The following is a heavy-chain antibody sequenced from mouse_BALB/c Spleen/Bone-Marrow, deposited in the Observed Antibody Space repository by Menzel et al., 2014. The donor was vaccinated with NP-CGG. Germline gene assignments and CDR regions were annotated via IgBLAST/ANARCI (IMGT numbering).Heavy chain of an antibody. Sequence: EVMLVESGGGLVQPGGSRKLSCAASGFTFSSFGMHWVRQAPEKGLEWVAYISSGGSTIYYADTVKGRFTIARNNPKNTLFLQMTSLRSEDTAMYYCARSYYGSSYYFDYWGQGTTLTVSS. CDR2: ISSGGSTI. J-gene: IGHJ2*01. V-gene: IGHV5-17*02. CDR3: ARSYYGSSYYFDY. CDR1: GFTFSSFG. D-gene: IGHD1-1*01.